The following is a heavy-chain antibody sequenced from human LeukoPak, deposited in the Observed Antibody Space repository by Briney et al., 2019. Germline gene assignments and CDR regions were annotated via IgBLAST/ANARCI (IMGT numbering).Heavy chain of an antibody. CDR3: ARDGYSSSSQYYYYYGMDV. CDR1: GFTFSSYI. D-gene: IGHD6-13*01. Sequence: GGSLRLSCAASGFTFSSYIMNWVRQAPGKGLEWVSSIISGSSYIYYADSVKGRFTISRDNAKNSLYLQMSSLRAEDTAVYYCARDGYSSSSQYYYYYGMDVWGQGTTVTVSS. V-gene: IGHV3-21*01. CDR2: IISGSSYI. J-gene: IGHJ6*02.